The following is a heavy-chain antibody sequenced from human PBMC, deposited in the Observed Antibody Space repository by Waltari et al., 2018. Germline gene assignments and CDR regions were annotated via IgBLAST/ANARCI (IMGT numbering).Heavy chain of an antibody. CDR2: IIPIFGTA. CDR1: GGPFSSYA. V-gene: IGHV1-69*05. D-gene: IGHD3-10*01. CDR3: ARSYYYGSGSYFDIDY. Sequence: QVQLVQSGAEVKKPGSSVKVSCKALGGPFSSYALSWVRQAPGQGLEWMGGIIPIFGTANYAQKFQGRVTITTDESTSTAYMELSSLRSEDTAVYYCARSYYYGSGSYFDIDYWGQGTLVTVSS. J-gene: IGHJ4*02.